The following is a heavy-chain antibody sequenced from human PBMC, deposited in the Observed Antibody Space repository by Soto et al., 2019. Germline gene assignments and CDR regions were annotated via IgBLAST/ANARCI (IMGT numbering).Heavy chain of an antibody. CDR2: IYYSGST. V-gene: IGHV4-59*01. CDR1: GGSISSYY. D-gene: IGHD3-22*01. Sequence: PSETLSLTCTVSGGSISSYYWSWIRQPPGKGLEWIGYIYYSGSTNYNPSLKSRVTISVDTSKNQFSLKLSSVTAADTVVYYFAREVPTYDSSGYYSPYYFDYWGQGTLVTVSS. J-gene: IGHJ4*02. CDR3: AREVPTYDSSGYYSPYYFDY.